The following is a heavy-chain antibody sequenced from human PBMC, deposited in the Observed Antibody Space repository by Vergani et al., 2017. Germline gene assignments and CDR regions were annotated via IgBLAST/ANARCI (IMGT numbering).Heavy chain of an antibody. CDR3: ARQSRDVFCTNGVCPLGD. V-gene: IGHV3-48*02. CDR1: GSTFSSYA. J-gene: IGHJ4*03. CDR2: ISRSSSTI. Sequence: EVQLVESGGGLVQPGGSLRLSCAASGSTFSSYAMNWVRQAPGKGLEWVSYISRSSSTIYYADSVKGRFTISRDNAKNSLHLQMNNLRDEDTAVYYGARQSRDVFCTNGVCPLGDWCHGAMVTVSS. D-gene: IGHD2-8*01.